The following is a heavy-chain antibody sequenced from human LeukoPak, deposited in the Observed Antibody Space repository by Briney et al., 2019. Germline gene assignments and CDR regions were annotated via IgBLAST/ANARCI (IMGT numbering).Heavy chain of an antibody. D-gene: IGHD3-10*01. Sequence: GGSLRLSCAASGFTFSSYWMHWVCQAPGKGLVWVSRINSDGSSTSYADSVKGRFTISRDNAKNTLYLQMNSLRAEDTAVYYCAVLDYYGSGSSDYWGQGTLVTVSS. V-gene: IGHV3-74*01. CDR1: GFTFSSYW. J-gene: IGHJ4*02. CDR3: AVLDYYGSGSSDY. CDR2: INSDGSST.